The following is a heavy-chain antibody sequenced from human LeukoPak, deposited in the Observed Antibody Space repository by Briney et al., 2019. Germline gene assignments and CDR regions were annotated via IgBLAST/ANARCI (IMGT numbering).Heavy chain of an antibody. CDR3: ARRFDS. CDR1: GFSFTAHS. V-gene: IGHV3-48*01. Sequence: GESLKISCAASGFSFTAHSMNWVRQAPGRGLEWISYIGPGGDIYYADSVTGRFTVSRDTAKNSLYLQMNGLRVEDTAVYYCARRFDSWGQGTLVTVSS. CDR2: IGPGGDI. J-gene: IGHJ4*02.